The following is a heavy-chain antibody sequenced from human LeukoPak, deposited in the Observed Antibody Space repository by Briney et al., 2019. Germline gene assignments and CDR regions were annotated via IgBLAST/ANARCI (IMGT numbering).Heavy chain of an antibody. D-gene: IGHD6-19*01. J-gene: IGHJ5*02. CDR2: IYAGWST. V-gene: IGHV4-4*02. CDR1: GLTVSSNF. CDR3: ASSLSKQWLPFDP. Sequence: GSLRLSCAASGLTVSSNFMTWVRQAPGKGLEWIGEIYAGWSTNYNPSLKSRVTISVGRSNNQFYQKLNSVTAADTAVYYCASSLSKQWLPFDPWGQGTLVTVSS.